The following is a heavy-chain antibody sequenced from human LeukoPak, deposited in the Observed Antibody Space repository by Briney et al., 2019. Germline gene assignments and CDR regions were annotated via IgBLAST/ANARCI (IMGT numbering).Heavy chain of an antibody. CDR1: GFTFSSYE. J-gene: IGHJ5*02. CDR2: ISSSGSTI. D-gene: IGHD3-3*01. CDR3: AKDRTYYDFWSGRKNNWFDP. Sequence: GGSLRLSCAASGFTFSSYEMNWVRQAPGKGLEWVSYISSSGSTIYYADSVKGRFTISRDNSKNTLYLQMNSLRAEDTAVYYCAKDRTYYDFWSGRKNNWFDPWGQGTLVTVSS. V-gene: IGHV3-48*03.